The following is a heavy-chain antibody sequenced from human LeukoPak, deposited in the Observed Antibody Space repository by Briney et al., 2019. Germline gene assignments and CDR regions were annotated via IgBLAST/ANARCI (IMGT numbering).Heavy chain of an antibody. CDR2: ISGSGGST. D-gene: IGHD2-21*02. J-gene: IGHJ4*02. CDR3: ANLVVVTAIQDFDY. CDR1: GFTFSSYA. Sequence: GGSLRLSCAAPGFTFSSYAMSWVRQAPGKGLEWVSAISGSGGSTYYADSVKGRFTISRDNSKNTLYLQMNSLRAEDTAVYYCANLVVVTAIQDFDYWGQGTLVTVSS. V-gene: IGHV3-23*01.